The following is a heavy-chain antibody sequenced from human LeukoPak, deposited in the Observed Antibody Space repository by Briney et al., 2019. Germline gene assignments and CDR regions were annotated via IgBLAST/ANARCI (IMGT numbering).Heavy chain of an antibody. CDR1: GFTFSNAW. CDR3: AREWWYLDY. V-gene: IGHV3-7*05. J-gene: IGHJ4*02. Sequence: GGSLRLSCAASGFTFSNAWLSWVRQAPGRGLEWVARIKEDGSDIHYVDSVKGRFTISRDNAKKSLYLQMNSLRAEDTAVYYCAREWWYLDYWGQGTLVTVSS. CDR2: IKEDGSDI. D-gene: IGHD2-15*01.